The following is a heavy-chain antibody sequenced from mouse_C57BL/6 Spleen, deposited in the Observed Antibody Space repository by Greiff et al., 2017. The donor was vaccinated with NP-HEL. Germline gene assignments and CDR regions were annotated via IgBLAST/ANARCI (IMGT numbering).Heavy chain of an antibody. V-gene: IGHV5-17*01. Sequence: EVKVVESGGGLVKPGGSLKLSCAASGFTFSDYGMHWVRQAPEKGLEWVAYISSGSSTIHYADTVKGRFTISRDNAKNTLFLQMTSLRSEDTAMYYCARPEAYGSSYVNWYFDDWGTGTTVTVSS. CDR2: ISSGSSTI. J-gene: IGHJ1*03. CDR3: ARPEAYGSSYVNWYFDD. CDR1: GFTFSDYG. D-gene: IGHD1-1*01.